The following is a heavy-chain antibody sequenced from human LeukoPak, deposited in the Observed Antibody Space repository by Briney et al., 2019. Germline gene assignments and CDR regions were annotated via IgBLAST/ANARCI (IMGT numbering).Heavy chain of an antibody. CDR1: GFTFRSYW. D-gene: IGHD3-3*01. CDR3: VRGITIFGVLRSPWFDP. CDR2: LNSDGSNT. J-gene: IGHJ5*02. Sequence: GSLRLSCAVSGFTFRSYWMHWVRQAPGKGLVWVSRLNSDGSNTSYADSVKGRFTISRDNAKKTLYLQMNGLRVEDSAVYYCVRGITIFGVLRSPWFDPWGQGTLVTVSS. V-gene: IGHV3-74*01.